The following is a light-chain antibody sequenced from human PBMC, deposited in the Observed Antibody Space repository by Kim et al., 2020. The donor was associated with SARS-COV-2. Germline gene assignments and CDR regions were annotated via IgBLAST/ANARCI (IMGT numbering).Light chain of an antibody. Sequence: GKTVILTCTRSGGSIATYFVRWFQQRPGSSPTTVIYGDQQRPSGVPDRFSGSVDSSATSASLTISGLKTEDGADYYCQSYDDNKWVFGGGTQLTVL. J-gene: IGLJ2*01. CDR3: QSYDDNKWV. CDR2: GDQ. CDR1: GGSIATYF. V-gene: IGLV6-57*01.